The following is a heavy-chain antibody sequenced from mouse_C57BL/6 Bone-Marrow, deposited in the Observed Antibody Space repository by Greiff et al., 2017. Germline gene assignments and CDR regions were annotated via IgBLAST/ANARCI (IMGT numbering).Heavy chain of an antibody. J-gene: IGHJ1*03. CDR3: AHITTVVAPWYFDV. CDR1: GYAFSSYW. D-gene: IGHD1-1*01. V-gene: IGHV1-80*01. CDR2: IYPGDGDT. Sequence: QVQLQQSGAELVKPGASVKISCKASGYAFSSYWMNWVKQRPGKGLEWIGQIYPGDGDTNYNGKLQGKATLTADKSSSTAYLQLSSLTSEDSAVYFCAHITTVVAPWYFDVWGTGTTVTVSS.